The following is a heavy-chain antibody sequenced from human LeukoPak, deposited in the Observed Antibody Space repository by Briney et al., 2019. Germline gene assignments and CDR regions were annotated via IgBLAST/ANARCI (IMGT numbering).Heavy chain of an antibody. Sequence: GASVKVSCKASGYTFTGYYMHWVRQAPGQGLEWMGWINPNSGGTNYAQKFQGRVTMTRDTSISTAYMELSRLRSDATAVYYCAREGPRISESPRYWGQGTLVTVSS. CDR1: GYTFTGYY. D-gene: IGHD1-26*01. V-gene: IGHV1-2*02. J-gene: IGHJ4*02. CDR3: AREGPRISESPRY. CDR2: INPNSGGT.